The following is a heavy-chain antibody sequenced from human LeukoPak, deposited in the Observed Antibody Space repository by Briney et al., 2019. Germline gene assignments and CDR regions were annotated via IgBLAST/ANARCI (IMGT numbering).Heavy chain of an antibody. V-gene: IGHV3-66*01. J-gene: IGHJ4*02. CDR2: IYSGGST. CDR3: ARGYYYDSSGGHFDY. D-gene: IGHD3-22*01. Sequence: PGGSLRLSCAASGFTVSSNYMSWVRQAPGKGLEWVSVIYSGGSTYYADSVKGRFTISRDNSKNTLYLQMNSLRAEDTAVYYCARGYYYDSSGGHFDYWGQGTLVTVSS. CDR1: GFTVSSNY.